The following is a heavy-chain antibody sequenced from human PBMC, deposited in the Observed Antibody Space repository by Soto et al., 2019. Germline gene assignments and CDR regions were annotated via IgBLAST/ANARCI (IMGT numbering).Heavy chain of an antibody. Sequence: GESLKISCKGSGYSFTSYWIGWVRQMPVKGLEWMGLIYPGDSDTRYSPSFQGQVTISADKSISTAYLQCSSLKASDTAMYYCARHGIAAGGTLFLNDYWAQGPLVTVSS. CDR3: ARHGIAAGGTLFLNDY. CDR2: IYPGDSDT. D-gene: IGHD6-13*01. J-gene: IGHJ4*02. CDR1: GYSFTSYW. V-gene: IGHV5-51*01.